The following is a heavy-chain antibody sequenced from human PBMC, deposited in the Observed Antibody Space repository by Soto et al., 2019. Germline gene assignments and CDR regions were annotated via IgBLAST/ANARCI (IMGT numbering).Heavy chain of an antibody. CDR2: ISAYNGNT. CDR3: AKDVVVPAATYFDY. D-gene: IGHD2-2*01. CDR1: GYTFTIYG. V-gene: IGHV1-18*01. J-gene: IGHJ4*02. Sequence: GPSVKVSCKASGYTFTIYGISWVRQAPGQGLEWMGWISAYNGNTNYAQKLQGRVTMTTDTSTSTAYMELRSLRSDDTAVYYCAKDVVVPAATYFDYWGQGTLVTVSS.